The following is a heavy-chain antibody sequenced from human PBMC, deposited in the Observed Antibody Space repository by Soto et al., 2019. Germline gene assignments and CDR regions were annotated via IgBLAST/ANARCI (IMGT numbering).Heavy chain of an antibody. D-gene: IGHD3-10*01. CDR3: ARVPGSGTYYDNRIANDAFDI. V-gene: IGHV3-33*01. CDR2: IWYGGSSE. J-gene: IGHJ3*02. CDR1: GFTFSNYG. Sequence: GGSLRLSCAASGFTFSNYGVHWVRQAPGKGLEWVAVIWYGGSSEYYTESVKGRFTISRDNSKNTLYLQMNSLRAEDTAVYYCARVPGSGTYYDNRIANDAFDIWGQGTMVTVSS.